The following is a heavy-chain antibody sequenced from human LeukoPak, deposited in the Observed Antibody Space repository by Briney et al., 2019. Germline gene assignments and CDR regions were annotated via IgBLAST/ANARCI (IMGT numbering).Heavy chain of an antibody. CDR3: ARGVDIVVVPAATKPTFYYYYYMDV. Sequence: SVKVSCKASGGTFSSYTISWVRQAPGQGLEWMGRIIPILGIANYAQKFQGRVTITRNTSISTAYMELSSLRSEDTAVYYCARGVDIVVVPAATKPTFYYYYYMDVWGKGTTVTVSS. CDR2: IIPILGIA. V-gene: IGHV1-69*02. J-gene: IGHJ6*03. D-gene: IGHD2-2*03. CDR1: GGTFSSYT.